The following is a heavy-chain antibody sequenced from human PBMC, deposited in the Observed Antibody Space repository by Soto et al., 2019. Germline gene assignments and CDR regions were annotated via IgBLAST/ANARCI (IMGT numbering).Heavy chain of an antibody. CDR2: IYRSGST. J-gene: IGHJ5*02. CDR1: GGSISRGDFS. D-gene: IGHD1-26*01. V-gene: IGHV4-30-2*01. CDR3: ARDMHAGFTHYFDP. Sequence: SETLSLTCVVSGGSISRGDFSWTWIRQPPGKGLEWVGYIYRSGSTYYNPSLKSPVSISLDKSKNQFSLNLTSVTAADTAVYYCARDMHAGFTHYFDPWGQGTLVTVSS.